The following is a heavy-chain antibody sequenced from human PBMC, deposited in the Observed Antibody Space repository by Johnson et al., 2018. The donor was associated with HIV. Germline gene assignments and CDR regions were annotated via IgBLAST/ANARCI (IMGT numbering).Heavy chain of an antibody. CDR2: IKQDGSEI. CDR1: GFTFSSYP. Sequence: VQLVESGGGVVQRGGSLRLACAASGFTFSSYPMHWVRQAPGKGLVWVANIKQDGSEIYYVDSVKGRITISRDTTKNTLYLQMNSLRAEETAVYYCARGRTGTKYDAFDIWGQGTMVTVSS. CDR3: ARGRTGTKYDAFDI. J-gene: IGHJ3*02. D-gene: IGHD1-7*01. V-gene: IGHV3-7*04.